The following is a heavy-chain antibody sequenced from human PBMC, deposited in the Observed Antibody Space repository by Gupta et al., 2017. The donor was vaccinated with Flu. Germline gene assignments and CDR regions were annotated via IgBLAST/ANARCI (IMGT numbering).Heavy chain of an antibody. CDR1: GFPFPNPT. V-gene: IGHV3-30*18. J-gene: IGHJ4*02. CDR3: MKPWSSGSYVKTDF. D-gene: IGHD3-10*01. CDR2: ISYDGSDE. Sequence: QVQLVESGGGVVQPGGSLRLSCAASGFPFPNPTLHCVRQAPGKGLEWVAEISYDGSDEYYADSVKGRFTISRDNSKNTLYLQMSSLRSEYTAVYFCMKPWSSGSYVKTDFWGQGTLVTVSS.